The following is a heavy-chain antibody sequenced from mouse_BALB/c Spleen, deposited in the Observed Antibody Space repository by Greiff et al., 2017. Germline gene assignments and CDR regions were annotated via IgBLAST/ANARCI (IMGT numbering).Heavy chain of an antibody. V-gene: IGHV5-6*01. J-gene: IGHJ4*01. CDR3: ARDYGSSYEAMDY. CDR2: ISSGGSYT. Sequence: EVKVVESGGDLVKPGGSLKLSCAASGFTFSSYGMSWVRQTPDKRLEWVATISSGGSYTYYPDSVKGRFTISRDNAKNTLYLQMSSLKSEDTAMYYCARDYGSSYEAMDYWGQGTSVTVSS. D-gene: IGHD1-1*01. CDR1: GFTFSSYG.